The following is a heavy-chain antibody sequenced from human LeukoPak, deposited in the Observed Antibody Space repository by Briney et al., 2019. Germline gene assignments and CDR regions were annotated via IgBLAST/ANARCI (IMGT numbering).Heavy chain of an antibody. Sequence: SETLSLTCTVSGGSISSSSSYYWGWIRQPPGKGLAWIGSIYYSGTTYYNPSLKSRVTISVDTSKNQFSLKLSSVTAADTAVYYCARGRYYGSGSLLGMDVWGQGTTVTVSS. J-gene: IGHJ6*02. CDR2: IYYSGTT. D-gene: IGHD3-10*01. V-gene: IGHV4-39*07. CDR3: ARGRYYGSGSLLGMDV. CDR1: GGSISSSSSYY.